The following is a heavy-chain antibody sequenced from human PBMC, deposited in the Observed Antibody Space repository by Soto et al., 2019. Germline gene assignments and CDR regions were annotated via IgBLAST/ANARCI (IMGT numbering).Heavy chain of an antibody. V-gene: IGHV3-30*03. CDR3: AQPGGTYYDY. CDR2: ISYVGNEK. J-gene: IGHJ4*02. D-gene: IGHD1-1*01. CDR1: GFTFSNSG. Sequence: LRLSCAASGFTFSNSGMHWVRQAPGKGLEWVALISYVGNEKSYADSVKGRFSISRDNSKNTLYLQMNSLRTEDTAIYYCAQPGGTYYDYWGQGALVTVSS.